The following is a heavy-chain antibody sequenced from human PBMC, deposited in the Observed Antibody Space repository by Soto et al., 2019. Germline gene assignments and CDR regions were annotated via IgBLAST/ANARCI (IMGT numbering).Heavy chain of an antibody. CDR3: ARDFYGDYSYMDV. CDR1: GYTFTSYG. J-gene: IGHJ6*03. Sequence: ASVKVSCKASGYTFTSYGISWVRQAPGQRLEWMGWINAGNGNTKYSQKFQGRVTITRDTSASTAYMELSSLRSEDTAVYYCARDFYGDYSYMDVWGKGTTVTVSS. D-gene: IGHD4-17*01. CDR2: INAGNGNT. V-gene: IGHV1-3*01.